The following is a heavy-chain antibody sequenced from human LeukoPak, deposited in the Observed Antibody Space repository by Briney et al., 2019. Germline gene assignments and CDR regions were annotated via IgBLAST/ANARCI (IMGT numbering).Heavy chain of an antibody. J-gene: IGHJ4*02. CDR1: GFAVSSNY. CDR2: IYSGGST. Sequence: GGSLRLSCAASGFAVSSNYMSWVRQAPRKGLEWVSVIYSGGSTYYADSVKGRFTISRDNSKNTLYLQMNSLRAEDTAVYYCARGQSGGYDFASFDYWGQGTLVTVSS. D-gene: IGHD5-12*01. CDR3: ARGQSGGYDFASFDY. V-gene: IGHV3-66*02.